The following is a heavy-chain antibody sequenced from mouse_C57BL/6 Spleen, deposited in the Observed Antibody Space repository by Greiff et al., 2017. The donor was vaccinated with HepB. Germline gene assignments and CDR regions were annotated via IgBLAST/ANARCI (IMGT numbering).Heavy chain of an antibody. CDR2: IRSKSSNYAT. D-gene: IGHD1-1*01. J-gene: IGHJ2*01. V-gene: IGHV10-3*01. CDR1: GFTFNTYA. CDR3: VRDGPNYYGTRETLFDY. Sequence: VQLVESGGGLVQPKGSLKLSCAASGFTFNTYAMHWVRQAPGKGLEWVARIRSKSSNYATYYADSVKDRFTISRDDSQSMLYLQMNNLKTEDTAMYYCVRDGPNYYGTRETLFDYWGQGTTLTVSS.